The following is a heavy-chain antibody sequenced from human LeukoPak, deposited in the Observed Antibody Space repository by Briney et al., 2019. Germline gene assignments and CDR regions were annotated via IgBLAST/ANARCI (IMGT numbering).Heavy chain of an antibody. CDR3: ARDMYYDSSGDYLNWFDR. CDR2: INHSGST. V-gene: IGHV4-34*01. D-gene: IGHD3-22*01. Sequence: PSETLSLTCAVYGGSFSGYYWSWIRQPPGKGLEWIGEINHSGSTNYNPSLKSRVTISVDTSKNQFSLKLSSVTAADTAVYYCARDMYYDSSGDYLNWFDRWGQGTQVTVSS. J-gene: IGHJ5*02. CDR1: GGSFSGYY.